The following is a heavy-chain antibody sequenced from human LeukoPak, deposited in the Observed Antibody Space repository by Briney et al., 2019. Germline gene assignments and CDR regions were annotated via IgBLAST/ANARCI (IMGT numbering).Heavy chain of an antibody. D-gene: IGHD6-6*01. CDR1: GGSIISPY. Sequence: SETLSLTCTVSGGSIISPYWSWIRQPPGRGLEWIGYLHYSGSTNYNPSLKSRVTMSVDTSRNQFSLKMSSVTAADTAVYFCARDSPPQYASSSAGFDYWGQGALVTVSS. V-gene: IGHV4-59*11. CDR3: ARDSPPQYASSSAGFDY. J-gene: IGHJ4*02. CDR2: LHYSGST.